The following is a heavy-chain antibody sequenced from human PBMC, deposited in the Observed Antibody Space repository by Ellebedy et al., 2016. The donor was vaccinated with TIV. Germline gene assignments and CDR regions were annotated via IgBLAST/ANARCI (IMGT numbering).Heavy chain of an antibody. D-gene: IGHD3-3*01. V-gene: IGHV4-59*01. CDR2: IYYSGST. CDR1: GGSISSYH. Sequence: SETLSLTXTVSGGSISSYHWSWIRQPPGKGLEWIGYIYYSGSTNYNPSLKSRVTISVDTSKNQFSLKLSSVTAADTAVYYCARSRYYDFWSGYYFREGYYYYYMDVWGKGTTVTVSS. CDR3: ARSRYYDFWSGYYFREGYYYYYMDV. J-gene: IGHJ6*03.